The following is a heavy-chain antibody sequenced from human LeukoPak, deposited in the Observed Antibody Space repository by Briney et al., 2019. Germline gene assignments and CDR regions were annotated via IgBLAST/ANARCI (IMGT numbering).Heavy chain of an antibody. J-gene: IGHJ4*02. Sequence: GGTLRLSCAASGFTFSSYGMCWVRQAPGKGLEWVSAISGSGGSTYYADSVKGRFTISRDNSKNTLYLEVISLTAEDTAVYYCAKDDAWLRFGEWSQGTLVTVSS. CDR2: ISGSGGST. CDR1: GFTFSSYG. D-gene: IGHD3-10*01. V-gene: IGHV3-23*01. CDR3: AKDDAWLRFGE.